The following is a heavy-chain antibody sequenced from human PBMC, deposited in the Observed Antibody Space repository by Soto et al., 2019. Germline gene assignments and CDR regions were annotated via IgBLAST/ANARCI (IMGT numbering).Heavy chain of an antibody. V-gene: IGHV1-18*01. D-gene: IGHD3-22*01. CDR2: ISAYNGNT. Sequence: QVQLVQSGAEVKKPGASVKVSCKASGYTFTSYGISWVRQAPGQGLEWMGWISAYNGNTNYAQKLQGRVTMTTDTXXSTAYMEQRSLRSDDTAVYYCARRGIFDSSGYHAYWGQGTLVTVSS. CDR3: ARRGIFDSSGYHAY. CDR1: GYTFTSYG. J-gene: IGHJ4*02.